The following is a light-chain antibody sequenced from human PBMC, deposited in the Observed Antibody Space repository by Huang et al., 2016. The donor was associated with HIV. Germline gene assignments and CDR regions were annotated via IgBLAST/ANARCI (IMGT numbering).Light chain of an antibody. V-gene: IGKV1-39*01. CDR3: QQSHSTPWT. Sequence: DIQMTQSPSSLSASVGDRVTINCRASQNINSDLNWYQQKPGKAPTLLIYITSNLASAAPVRFSGSGSGTDFTLTITTLQPEDLATYFCQQSHSTPWTFGLGTKVEI. CDR1: QNINSD. J-gene: IGKJ1*01. CDR2: ITS.